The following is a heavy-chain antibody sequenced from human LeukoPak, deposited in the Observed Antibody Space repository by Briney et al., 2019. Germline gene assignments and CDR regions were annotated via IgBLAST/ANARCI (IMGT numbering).Heavy chain of an antibody. CDR2: IYYSGST. V-gene: IGHV4-39*01. CDR1: GGSISSSSYY. CDR3: ARHRGSYLSDAFDI. J-gene: IGHJ3*02. Sequence: SSETLSLTCTVSGGSISSSSYYWGWIRQPPGKGLEWIGSIYYSGSTYYNPSLKSRVTISVDTSKNQFSLKLSSVTAADTAVYYCARHRGSYLSDAFDIWGQGTMVTVSS. D-gene: IGHD1-26*01.